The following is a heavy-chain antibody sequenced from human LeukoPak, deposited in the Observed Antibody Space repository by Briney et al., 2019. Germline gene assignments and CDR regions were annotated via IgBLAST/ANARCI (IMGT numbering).Heavy chain of an antibody. CDR3: AREVATITVAAAGGIDY. D-gene: IGHD5-12*01. CDR2: ISGYNGNT. V-gene: IGHV1-18*01. Sequence: ASVKLSCKASGYTFNSYGISWMRQAPGQGLERMGWISGYNGNTKYAQKLQGRVTMTTDTSTSTAYMELRSLRSDDTAVYYCAREVATITVAAAGGIDYWGQGTLVTVSS. J-gene: IGHJ4*02. CDR1: GYTFNSYG.